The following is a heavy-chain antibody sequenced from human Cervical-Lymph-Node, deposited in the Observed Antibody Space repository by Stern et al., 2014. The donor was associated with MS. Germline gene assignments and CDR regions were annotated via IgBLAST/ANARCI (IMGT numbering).Heavy chain of an antibody. CDR1: GFSFSRYA. J-gene: IGHJ4*02. D-gene: IGHD6-13*01. CDR2: IWYDGSNP. V-gene: IGHV3-33*01. CDR3: ASAYSSSHYYFDY. Sequence: QVQLVESGGGVVPPGRSLRLSCAASGFSFSRYAMHWVRQAPGKGLEWVALIWYDGSNPYYADSVTGRFTISRDNFKNTLYLQMNSLRAEDTAVYYCASAYSSSHYYFDYWGQGTLVTVSS.